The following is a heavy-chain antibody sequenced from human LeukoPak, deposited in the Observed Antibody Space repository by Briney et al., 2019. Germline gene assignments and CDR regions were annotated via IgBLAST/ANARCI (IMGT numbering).Heavy chain of an antibody. CDR3: ARGDDYGDYIMKY. Sequence: ASVKVSCKASGYTFTSYGISWVRQAPGQGLEWMGGITPIFGAAKNAQKFQGRVTITADESTSTAYMELSSLRSEDTALYYCARGDDYGDYIMKYWGQGTLVTVSS. J-gene: IGHJ4*02. V-gene: IGHV1-69*13. CDR1: GYTFTSYG. D-gene: IGHD4-17*01. CDR2: ITPIFGAA.